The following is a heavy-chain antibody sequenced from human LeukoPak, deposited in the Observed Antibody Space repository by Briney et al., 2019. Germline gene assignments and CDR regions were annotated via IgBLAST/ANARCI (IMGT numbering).Heavy chain of an antibody. J-gene: IGHJ5*02. CDR2: ISAYNGNT. CDR3: GRDVYNWFDP. Sequence: GASVTVSCKASGYTFTSYGISWVRQAPGQGLEWMGWISAYNGNTNYAQKLQGRVTMTTETSTSTAYMELRSLRSHDTAVYYCGRDVYNWFDPWGQGTLVTVSS. V-gene: IGHV1-18*01. CDR1: GYTFTSYG.